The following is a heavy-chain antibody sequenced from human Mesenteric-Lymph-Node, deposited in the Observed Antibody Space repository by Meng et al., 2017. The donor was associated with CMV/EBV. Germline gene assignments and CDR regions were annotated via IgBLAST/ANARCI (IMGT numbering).Heavy chain of an antibody. Sequence: QVHRVQSGAEVKKPGASVKVSCKASAHTFTGYYLHWGRQAPGQGLEWMGRINPNSGGTNYAQKFQGRVTMTRDTSISTAYMELSRLRSDDTAVYYCARKVSDHPLDYWGQGTLVTVSS. CDR2: INPNSGGT. D-gene: IGHD1-14*01. V-gene: IGHV1-2*06. CDR1: AHTFTGYY. J-gene: IGHJ4*02. CDR3: ARKVSDHPLDY.